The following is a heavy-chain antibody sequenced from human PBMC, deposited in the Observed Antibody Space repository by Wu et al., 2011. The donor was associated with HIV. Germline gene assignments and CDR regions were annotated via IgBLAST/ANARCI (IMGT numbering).Heavy chain of an antibody. CDR3: AREYDSSGYWSSEVWFDP. Sequence: QVQLVQSGAEVKKPGSSVKVSCKASGGTFSSYAISWVRQAPGQGLEWMGGIIPIFGTANYAQKFQGRVTITTDESTSTAYMELSSLRSEDTAVYYCAREYDSSGYWSSEVWFDPWGQGILVTVSS. CDR1: GGTFSSYA. V-gene: IGHV1-69*05. J-gene: IGHJ5*02. D-gene: IGHD3-22*01. CDR2: IIPIFGTA.